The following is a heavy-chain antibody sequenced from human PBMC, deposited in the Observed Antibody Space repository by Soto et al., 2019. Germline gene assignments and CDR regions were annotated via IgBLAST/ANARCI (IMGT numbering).Heavy chain of an antibody. CDR2: INHSGST. V-gene: IGHV4-34*01. Sequence: PSETLSLTCAVYGGSFIGYYWSWIRQPPGKGLEWIGEINHSGSTNYNPSLKSRVTISVDTSKNQFSLKLSSVTAADTAVYYCARGGSSSWYRANFSYYMDVWGKGTTVTVS. J-gene: IGHJ6*03. CDR3: ARGGSSSWYRANFSYYMDV. CDR1: GGSFIGYY. D-gene: IGHD6-13*01.